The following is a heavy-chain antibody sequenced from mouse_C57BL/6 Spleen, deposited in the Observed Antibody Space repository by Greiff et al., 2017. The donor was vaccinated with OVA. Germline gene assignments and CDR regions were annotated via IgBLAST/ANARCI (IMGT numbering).Heavy chain of an antibody. D-gene: IGHD5-5*01. J-gene: IGHJ4*01. V-gene: IGHV1-69*01. CDR2: IDPSDSYT. Sequence: QVQLKQPGAELVMPGASVKLSCKASGYTFTSYWMHWVKQRPGQGLEWIGEIDPSDSYTNYNQKFKGKSTLTVDKSSSTAYMQLSSLTSEDSAVYYCARWPTSYAMDYWGQGTSVTVSS. CDR3: ARWPTSYAMDY. CDR1: GYTFTSYW.